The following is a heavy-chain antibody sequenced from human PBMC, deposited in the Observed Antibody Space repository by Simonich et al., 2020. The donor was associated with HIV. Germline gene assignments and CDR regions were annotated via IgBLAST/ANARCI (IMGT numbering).Heavy chain of an antibody. J-gene: IGHJ4*02. V-gene: IGHV4-38-2*02. CDR3: AREGADTTMVN. D-gene: IGHD5-18*01. CDR1: GYSLSSGYS. Sequence: QVQLQESGPGLVKPSEPLSLTCAVSGYSLSSGYSWGCIRPPPGKGLEWIGSISHSGSTYYNPSLKSRVTISVDTSKNQFARRLRSVTAADTAVYYCAREGADTTMVNWGQGTLVTVSS. CDR2: ISHSGST.